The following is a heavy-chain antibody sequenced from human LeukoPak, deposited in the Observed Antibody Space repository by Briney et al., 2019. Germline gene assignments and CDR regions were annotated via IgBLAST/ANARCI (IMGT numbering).Heavy chain of an antibody. V-gene: IGHV3-23*01. J-gene: IGHJ4*02. D-gene: IGHD1-26*01. CDR3: AKKYSGSYFFDY. Sequence: GGSLRLSCAASGFTFSSYAMSWVRQAPGKGLEWVSAISGSGGSTYYADSVKGRFTISRDNSKNTLYLQMNSLRAEDTAVYCCAKKYSGSYFFDYWGQGTLVTVSS. CDR2: ISGSGGST. CDR1: GFTFSSYA.